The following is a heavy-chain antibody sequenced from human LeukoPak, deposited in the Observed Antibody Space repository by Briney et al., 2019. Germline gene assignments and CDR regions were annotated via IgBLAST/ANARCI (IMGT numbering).Heavy chain of an antibody. J-gene: IGHJ4*02. D-gene: IGHD6-13*01. V-gene: IGHV3-23*01. Sequence: QPGGSLRLSCAASGFTFSSYAMSWVRQAPGKGLQWVSAISGSGASTYYADSVKGRFTISRDNSKSTLYLQMNSLRAEDTAVYYCARPPFSSSWYYFDYWGQGTLVTVSS. CDR2: ISGSGAST. CDR3: ARPPFSSSWYYFDY. CDR1: GFTFSSYA.